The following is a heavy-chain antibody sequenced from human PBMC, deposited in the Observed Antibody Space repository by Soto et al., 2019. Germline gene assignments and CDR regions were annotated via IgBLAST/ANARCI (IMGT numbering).Heavy chain of an antibody. D-gene: IGHD1-26*01. CDR2: IWYDGSNK. Sequence: GGSLRLSCAASGFTFNNYGMHWVRQAPGKGLEWVAVIWYDGSNKYYADSVKGRFTISRDNSKNTLYLQMNSLRAEDTAVYYCARVEWGLFGFDIWGQGTMVTVSS. CDR1: GFTFNNYG. CDR3: ARVEWGLFGFDI. J-gene: IGHJ3*02. V-gene: IGHV3-33*01.